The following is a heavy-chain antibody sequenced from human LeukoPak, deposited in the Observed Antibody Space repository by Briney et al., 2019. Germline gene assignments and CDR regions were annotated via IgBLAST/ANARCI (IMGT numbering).Heavy chain of an antibody. CDR2: ISGSGGRT. V-gene: IGHV3-23*01. CDR3: AKGNGDHAIHPDY. CDR1: GFTFSDHG. D-gene: IGHD4-17*01. J-gene: IGHJ4*02. Sequence: GGSLRLSCAASGFTFSDHGMHWVRQAPGKGLEWVSAISGSGGRTYYADSVKGRFTISRDNSKNTLYLQMNSLRADDTAVYYCAKGNGDHAIHPDYWGQGTLVTVSS.